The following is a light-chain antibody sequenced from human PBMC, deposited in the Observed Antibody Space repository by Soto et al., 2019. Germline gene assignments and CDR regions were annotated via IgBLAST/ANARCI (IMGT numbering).Light chain of an antibody. V-gene: IGLV1-40*01. CDR1: SSNIGAGYD. CDR2: GNS. J-gene: IGLJ1*01. Sequence: QSVLTQPPSVSGAPGQRVTISCTGSSSNIGAGYDVHWYQQLPGTAPKLLIYGNSNRPSGVPDRFSGSKSGTSASLAITGLLAEDEADYYCHSYDSSLSGYVFGTGTKLTVL. CDR3: HSYDSSLSGYV.